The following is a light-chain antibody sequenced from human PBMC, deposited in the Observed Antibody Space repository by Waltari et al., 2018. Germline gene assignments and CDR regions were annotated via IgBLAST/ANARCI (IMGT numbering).Light chain of an antibody. CDR1: KSDIGHYNL. V-gene: IGLV2-23*01. J-gene: IGLJ3*02. Sequence: QSALTQPASVSGSPGQSITISCTGTKSDIGHYNLVSWYQQYPGKVPKLVIYEDSQRPSGVSHRFSGSKSGNTASLTISGLQADDESDFHCSSFATSGIWVFGGGTRLTVL. CDR2: EDS. CDR3: SSFATSGIWV.